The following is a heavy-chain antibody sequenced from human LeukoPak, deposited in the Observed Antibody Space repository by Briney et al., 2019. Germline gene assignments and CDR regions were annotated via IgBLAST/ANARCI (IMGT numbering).Heavy chain of an antibody. D-gene: IGHD6-13*01. CDR2: ISSDSTYI. CDR1: AFTFSTYT. CDR3: TRGGYTTPSYDY. Sequence: KAGGSLRLSCAASAFTFSTYTMNWVRQAPGKGLEWVSSISSDSTYIYYADSVKGRFTISRDNAKNSLYLQMNSLRAEDTAVYYCTRGGYTTPSYDYWGQGTLVTVSS. J-gene: IGHJ4*02. V-gene: IGHV3-21*01.